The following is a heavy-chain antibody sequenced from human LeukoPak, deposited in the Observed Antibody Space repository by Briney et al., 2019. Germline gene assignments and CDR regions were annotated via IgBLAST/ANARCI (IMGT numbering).Heavy chain of an antibody. V-gene: IGHV3-20*04. CDR2: FNWNGGSI. Sequence: GGSLRLSCAVSGFNFDDYGVSWVRQVRGKGLEWVSRFNWNGGSIGYGDSVKGRFTIYRDNAKNSLYLQLNSLRGEDTALYYCARDRFSGSYVPWLPDYWGQGTLVTVSS. D-gene: IGHD1-26*01. CDR1: GFNFDDYG. CDR3: ARDRFSGSYVPWLPDY. J-gene: IGHJ4*02.